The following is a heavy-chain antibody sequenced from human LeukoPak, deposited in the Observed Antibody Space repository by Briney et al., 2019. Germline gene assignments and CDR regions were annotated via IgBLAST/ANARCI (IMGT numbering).Heavy chain of an antibody. CDR1: GGSISSGGYS. V-gene: IGHV4-30-2*01. Sequence: SQTLSLTCAVSGGSISSGGYSWSWIRQPPGKGLEWIGYIYHSGSTYYSPSLKSRVTISVDRSKNQFSLKLSSVTAADTAVYYCARGVIPKYSSGWYYYYYGMDVWGQGTTVTVSS. D-gene: IGHD6-19*01. CDR2: IYHSGST. J-gene: IGHJ6*02. CDR3: ARGVIPKYSSGWYYYYYGMDV.